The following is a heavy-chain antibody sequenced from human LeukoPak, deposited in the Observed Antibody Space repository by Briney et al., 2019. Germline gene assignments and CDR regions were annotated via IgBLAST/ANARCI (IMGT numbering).Heavy chain of an antibody. CDR3: ARKDYDFWSGYYGQFDY. Sequence: SETLSLTCTVSGGSISSYYWSWIRQPPGKGLEWNGYIYYSGSTNYNPSLKSRVTISVDTSKNQFSLKLSSVTAADTAVYYCARKDYDFWSGYYGQFDYWGQGTLVTVSS. J-gene: IGHJ4*02. V-gene: IGHV4-59*01. D-gene: IGHD3-3*01. CDR2: IYYSGST. CDR1: GGSISSYY.